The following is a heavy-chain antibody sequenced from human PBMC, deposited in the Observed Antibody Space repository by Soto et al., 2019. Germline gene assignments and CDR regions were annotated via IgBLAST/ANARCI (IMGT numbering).Heavy chain of an antibody. J-gene: IGHJ4*02. Sequence: PSQTLSLTCAISGDSVSTNSATWDWIRQSPSRGLEWLGRTYYRSKWYNDYAVSVKGRITINPDTSNNQLSLQLNSVTPDDTAIYYCATARIQYSSGWFGDSWGQGTLVTVSS. CDR3: ATARIQYSSGWFGDS. CDR1: GDSVSTNSAT. CDR2: TYYRSKWYN. D-gene: IGHD6-19*01. V-gene: IGHV6-1*01.